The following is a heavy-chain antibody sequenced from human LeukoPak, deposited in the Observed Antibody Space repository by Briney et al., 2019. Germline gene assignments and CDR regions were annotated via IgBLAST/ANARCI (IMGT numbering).Heavy chain of an antibody. CDR3: TRPYSSGPVSGYY. V-gene: IGHV3-73*01. CDR2: TRSKANSYAT. D-gene: IGHD6-19*01. J-gene: IGHJ4*02. Sequence: PGGSLRLSCAASGFTFSGSAMHWVRQASGKGLEWVGRTRSKANSYATAYAASVKGRFTISRDDSKNTAYLQMNSLKTEDTAVYYCTRPYSSGPVSGYYWGQGTLVTVSS. CDR1: GFTFSGSA.